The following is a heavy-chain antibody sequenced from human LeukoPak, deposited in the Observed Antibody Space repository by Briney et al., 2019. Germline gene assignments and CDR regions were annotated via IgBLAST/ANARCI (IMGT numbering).Heavy chain of an antibody. CDR1: GFTFSTYW. J-gene: IGHJ5*01. CDR3: ARGAEGHNYGELDS. Sequence: GGSLRLSCAASGFTFSTYWMHWVRQIPGKGLVWLSRIHYDGTYTTYVDSVRGRFTISRDNTKSTLYLQMNSLRADDTAVYYWARGAEGHNYGELDSWGQGTLVTVSS. D-gene: IGHD5-18*01. CDR2: IHYDGTYT. V-gene: IGHV3-74*01.